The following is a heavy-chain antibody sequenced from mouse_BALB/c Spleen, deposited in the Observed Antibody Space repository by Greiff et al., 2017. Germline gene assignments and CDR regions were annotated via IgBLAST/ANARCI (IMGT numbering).Heavy chain of an antibody. V-gene: IGHV2-6-4*01. Sequence: WVRQPPGKGLEWLGRIWGGGSTDYNSALKSRLSISKDNSKSQVFLKMNSLQTDDTAMYYCDRNEGIYYDYDEAMDYWGQGTSVTVSS. J-gene: IGHJ4*01. CDR3: DRNEGIYYDYDEAMDY. D-gene: IGHD2-4*01. CDR2: IWGGGST.